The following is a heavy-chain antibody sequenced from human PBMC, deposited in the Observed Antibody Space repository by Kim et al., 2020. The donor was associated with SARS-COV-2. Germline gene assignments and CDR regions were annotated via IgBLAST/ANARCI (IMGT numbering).Heavy chain of an antibody. Sequence: SETLSLTCTVSGGSISSGGYYWIWIRQHPGKGLEWIGYIYYSGSTYYNPSLKSRVTISVDTSKNQFSLKLSSVTAADTAVYYCAISRVVGIPLFDYWGQGTLVTVSS. CDR1: GGSISSGGYY. CDR2: IYYSGST. D-gene: IGHD1-26*01. CDR3: AISRVVGIPLFDY. J-gene: IGHJ4*02. V-gene: IGHV4-31*03.